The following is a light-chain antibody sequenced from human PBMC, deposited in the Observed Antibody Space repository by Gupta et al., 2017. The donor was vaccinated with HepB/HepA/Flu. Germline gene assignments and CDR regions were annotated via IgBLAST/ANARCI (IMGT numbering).Light chain of an antibody. V-gene: IGKV1-5*03. CDR2: KAS. Sequence: DGQMTQSPSTLSASIGDRVTITCRASQSIDIWLDWYQQRPGKAPERRVSKASTLERGARSRCSGSGDGTEANLTISGRQLEDFESYYCQQQHTDSPKRTFGQGTKVEIK. J-gene: IGKJ1*01. CDR1: QSIDIW. CDR3: QQQHTDSPKRT.